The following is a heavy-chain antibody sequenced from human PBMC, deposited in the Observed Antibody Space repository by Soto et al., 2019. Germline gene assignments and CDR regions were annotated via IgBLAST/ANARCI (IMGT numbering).Heavy chain of an antibody. CDR2: ISSSGSTI. J-gene: IGHJ4*02. D-gene: IGHD6-19*01. V-gene: IGHV3-48*03. Sequence: AGGSLRLSCAASGFTFSSYEMNWVRQSPGKGLEWVSYISSSGSTIYYADSVKGRFTISRDNAKNSLYLQMNSLRAEDTAVYYCARDLFADLAVAGTIDYWGQGTLVTVSS. CDR3: ARDLFADLAVAGTIDY. CDR1: GFTFSSYE.